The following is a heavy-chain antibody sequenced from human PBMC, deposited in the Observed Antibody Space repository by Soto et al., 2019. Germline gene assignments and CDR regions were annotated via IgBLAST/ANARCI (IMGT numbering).Heavy chain of an antibody. J-gene: IGHJ6*02. V-gene: IGHV1-69*13. Sequence: ASVKVSCKVSGGTFTSDAISWVRQAPGQGLEWRGGITPVFETPNYAQKFQGRVTITADESTESTGTAYMELSSLTSDDTAVYYCARAIHGYNYRVDFWGQGTMVTVSS. CDR2: ITPVFETP. CDR1: GGTFTSDA. D-gene: IGHD5-12*01. CDR3: ARAIHGYNYRVDF.